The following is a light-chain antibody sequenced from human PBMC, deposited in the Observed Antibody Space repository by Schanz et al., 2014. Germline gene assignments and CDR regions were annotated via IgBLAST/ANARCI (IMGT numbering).Light chain of an antibody. Sequence: DIQMTQSPSSLSASVGDRVTITCRASQSISSYLNWYQQKPGKAPKLLIYAASGLQSGVPSRFSGSGSGTDFTLTISSLQSEDFAVYYCQQYGSSPWTFGQGTKVEIK. CDR2: AAS. CDR3: QQYGSSPWT. CDR1: QSISSY. V-gene: IGKV1-39*01. J-gene: IGKJ1*01.